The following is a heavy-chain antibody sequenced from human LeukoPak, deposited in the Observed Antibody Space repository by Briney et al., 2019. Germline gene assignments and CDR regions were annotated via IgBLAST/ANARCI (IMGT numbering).Heavy chain of an antibody. CDR3: ARDRGSTMVRSFDI. Sequence: GGSLRLSCAASGFIFSSYEMNWVRQGPGQGLEWVSYISSSGSTIDYADSVKGRFTISRDNAKNSLYLQMNSLRAEDTALYYCARDRGSTMVRSFDIWGQGTVVTVSS. CDR2: ISSSGSTI. CDR1: GFIFSSYE. V-gene: IGHV3-48*03. J-gene: IGHJ3*02. D-gene: IGHD4/OR15-4a*01.